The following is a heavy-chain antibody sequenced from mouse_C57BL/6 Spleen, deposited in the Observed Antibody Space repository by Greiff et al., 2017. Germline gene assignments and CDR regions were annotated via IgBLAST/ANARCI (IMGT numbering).Heavy chain of an antibody. D-gene: IGHD2-2*01. J-gene: IGHJ1*03. V-gene: IGHV1-26*01. CDR3: ARSWLPYWYFDV. CDR2: INPNNGGT. CDR1: GYTFTDYY. Sequence: EVQLQQSGPELVKPGASVKISCKASGYTFTDYYMNWVKQSHGKSLEWIGDINPNNGGTSYNQKFKGKATLTVDKSSSTAYMELRSLTSEDSAVYYCARSWLPYWYFDVWGTGTTVTVSS.